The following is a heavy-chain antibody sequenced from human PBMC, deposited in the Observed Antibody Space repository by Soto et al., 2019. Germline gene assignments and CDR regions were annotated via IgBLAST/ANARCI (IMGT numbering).Heavy chain of an antibody. V-gene: IGHV3-30-3*01. CDR1: GFTFSSYA. D-gene: IGHD6-13*01. Sequence: GGSLRLSCAASGFTFSSYALHWVRQAPGKGLEWVAVISYDGINKYYADSVKGRFTISRDKSKNTLYLLMNSLRAEDTAVYYCERDEIAAALSGMDVWGQGTTVTVSS. CDR2: ISYDGINK. CDR3: ERDEIAAALSGMDV. J-gene: IGHJ6*02.